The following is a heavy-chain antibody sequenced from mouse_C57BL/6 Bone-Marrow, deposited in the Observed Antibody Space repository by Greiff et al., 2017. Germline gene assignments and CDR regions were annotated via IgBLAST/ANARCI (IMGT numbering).Heavy chain of an antibody. V-gene: IGHV5-6*01. CDR2: ISSGGSYT. Sequence: EVKLVESGGDLVKPGGSLKFSCAASGFHFSSYGMSWVRQTPDKRLEWVATISSGGSYTYYPDSVKGRFTISRDNAKNTLYLQISSLKSEDTAMYYCARHEGDYYALDYWGQGASVTVS. J-gene: IGHJ4*01. CDR1: GFHFSSYG. CDR3: ARHEGDYYALDY.